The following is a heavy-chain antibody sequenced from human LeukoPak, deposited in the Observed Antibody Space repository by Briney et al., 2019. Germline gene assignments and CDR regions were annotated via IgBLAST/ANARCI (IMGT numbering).Heavy chain of an antibody. J-gene: IGHJ4*02. CDR1: GFIYSSYA. CDR3: ARDKMGATFDY. Sequence: GGTLRLFCAASGFIYSSYAMHWVREAPGRGLEEGIVISYDGSNKYYADSVKGRFTISRDNSKNTLYLQMNSLRAEDTAVYYCARDKMGATFDYWGQGTLVTVSS. V-gene: IGHV3-30-3*01. CDR2: ISYDGSNK. D-gene: IGHD1-26*01.